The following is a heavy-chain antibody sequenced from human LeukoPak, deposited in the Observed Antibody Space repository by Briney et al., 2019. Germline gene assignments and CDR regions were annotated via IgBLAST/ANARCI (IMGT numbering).Heavy chain of an antibody. V-gene: IGHV4-38-2*02. Sequence: SETMSLTCTVSGYSISRGYSWGWIRQPPGKGLEWIGNIYHSGSTNYSPSRKSRVTISVDTSKNQFSLKLSSVTAADTAVYFCAREDYYNSGGYYLDYWGQGTLVTVSS. CDR3: AREDYYNSGGYYLDY. D-gene: IGHD3-22*01. J-gene: IGHJ4*02. CDR1: GYSISRGYS. CDR2: IYHSGST.